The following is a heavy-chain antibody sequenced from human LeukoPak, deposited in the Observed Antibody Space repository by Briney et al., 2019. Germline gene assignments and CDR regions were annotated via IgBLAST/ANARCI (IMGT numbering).Heavy chain of an antibody. V-gene: IGHV3-23*01. J-gene: IGHJ4*02. CDR2: ISGSGGST. CDR1: EFTFSSYA. Sequence: GGSLRLSXAVSEFTFSSYAMSWVRQAPGKGLEWVSGISGSGGSTYYADSVKGRFTISRDNSKNTLYLQMNSLRAEDTAVYYCAQDLYSSGCYSLDYWGQGTLVTVSS. CDR3: AQDLYSSGCYSLDY. D-gene: IGHD6-19*01.